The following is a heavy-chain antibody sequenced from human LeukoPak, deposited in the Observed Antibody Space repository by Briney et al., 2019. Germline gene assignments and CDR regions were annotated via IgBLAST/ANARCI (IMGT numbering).Heavy chain of an antibody. V-gene: IGHV4-59*01. CDR1: GGSISSYY. CDR3: ARVGFGRYYYYMDV. CDR2: IYYSGST. J-gene: IGHJ6*03. D-gene: IGHD3-10*01. Sequence: PSETLSLTCTVSGGSISSYYWSWIRQPPGKGLEWIGYIYYSGSTNYNPSLKSRVTISVDTSKNQFSLKLSSVTAADTAAYYCARVGFGRYYYYMDVWGKGTTVTVSS.